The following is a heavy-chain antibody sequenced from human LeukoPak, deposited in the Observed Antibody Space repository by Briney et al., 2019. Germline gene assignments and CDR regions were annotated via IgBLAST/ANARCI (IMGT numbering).Heavy chain of an antibody. CDR3: AREYSSSWYVPLWY. D-gene: IGHD6-13*01. CDR1: GYTFTSYY. CDR2: INPSGGST. J-gene: IGHJ4*02. V-gene: IGHV1-46*01. Sequence: ASVKVSCKASGYTFTSYYMHWVRQAPGQGLEWMGIINPSGGSTSYTQKFQGRVTITADKSTSTAYMELSSLRSEDTAVYYCAREYSSSWYVPLWYWGQGTLVTVSS.